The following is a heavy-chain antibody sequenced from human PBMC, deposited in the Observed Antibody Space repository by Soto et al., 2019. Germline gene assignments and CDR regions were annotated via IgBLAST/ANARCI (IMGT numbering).Heavy chain of an antibody. Sequence: QVQLVQSGAEVKKPGSSVTVSCKASAGTFNNYATAWVRQAPGQGLEWMGGIIPFFGSPKYSQKFQNRVTITVEESTSTSYMNLTGLSSDDTAVYYCARAIVPRFNWFDPWGQGTLVTVSS. V-gene: IGHV1-69*01. CDR3: ARAIVPRFNWFDP. CDR1: AGTFNNYA. J-gene: IGHJ5*02. D-gene: IGHD1-26*01. CDR2: IIPFFGSP.